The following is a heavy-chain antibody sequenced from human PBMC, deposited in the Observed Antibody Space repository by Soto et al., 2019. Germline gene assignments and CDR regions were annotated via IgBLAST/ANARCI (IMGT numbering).Heavy chain of an antibody. J-gene: IGHJ6*03. CDR2: ISGSGGST. CDR3: AKAKQQLVPDYYYYMDV. V-gene: IGHV3-23*01. CDR1: GFTFSSYA. D-gene: IGHD6-13*01. Sequence: PGGSLRLSCAASGFTFSSYAMSWVRQAPGKGLEWVSAISGSGGSTYYADSVKGRFTISRDNSKNTLYLQMNSLRAEDTAVYYCAKAKQQLVPDYYYYMDVWGKGTTVTVSS.